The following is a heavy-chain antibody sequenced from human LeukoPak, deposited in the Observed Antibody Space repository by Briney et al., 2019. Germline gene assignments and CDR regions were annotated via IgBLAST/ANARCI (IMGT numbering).Heavy chain of an antibody. J-gene: IGHJ4*02. Sequence: GGSLRLSSTASGFRFSSYWMHWVRQAPGKGLVWVSRVNTDGSLTTHADSVKGRFTVSRDNAKNTLYLQMSSLGVDDTAVYYSLRMNNGASYYDYWGQGTLVTVSS. V-gene: IGHV3-74*03. CDR1: GFRFSSYW. D-gene: IGHD2-8*01. CDR3: LRMNNGASYYDY. CDR2: VNTDGSLT.